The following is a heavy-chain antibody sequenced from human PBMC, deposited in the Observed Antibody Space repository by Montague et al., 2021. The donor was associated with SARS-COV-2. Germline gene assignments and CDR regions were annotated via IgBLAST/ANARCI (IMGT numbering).Heavy chain of an antibody. V-gene: IGHV4-39*01. Sequence: SETLSLTCTVSGGSIVSSSYYWDWIRQPPGQGLGYIGSLYYSGRTFHNPSLKSRVAMSADTSRHQFSLNLTSVTAADTARYFCARHGLRGYSGFDPGRHWGQGILVIVSS. J-gene: IGHJ4*02. CDR3: ARHGLRGYSGFDPGRH. CDR1: GGSIVSSSYY. D-gene: IGHD5-12*01. CDR2: LYYSGRT.